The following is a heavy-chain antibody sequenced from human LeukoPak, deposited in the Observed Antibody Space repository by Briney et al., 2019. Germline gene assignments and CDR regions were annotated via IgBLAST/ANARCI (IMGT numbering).Heavy chain of an antibody. V-gene: IGHV3-15*01. CDR2: IKRIIDGETT. Sequence: PGGSLRLSCTACGVTFSNALLSCVRQAPGKGLEWVGRIKRIIDGETTDYAAPVKGRFTISRDDSKNTLYLEMNSLKTEDTAVYYCTTVAGELPSIDCWGQGTLVTVSS. D-gene: IGHD1-26*01. J-gene: IGHJ4*02. CDR1: GVTFSNAL. CDR3: TTVAGELPSIDC.